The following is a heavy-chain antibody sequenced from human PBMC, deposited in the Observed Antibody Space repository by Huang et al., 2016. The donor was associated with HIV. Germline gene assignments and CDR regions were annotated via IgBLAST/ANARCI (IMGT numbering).Heavy chain of an antibody. CDR1: GGTFSSYA. CDR2: IIPIFGTP. V-gene: IGHV1-69*01. Sequence: QVQLVQSGAEVKKPGSSVRVSCEASGGTFSSYATNWVRQAPGQGLEGMGGIIPIFGTPNDAQKFQGRVTITADESTSTAYMELSSLRSDDTAVYYCARDRKYDNAWYWFDPWGQGTLVTVSS. D-gene: IGHD1-1*01. J-gene: IGHJ5*02. CDR3: ARDRKYDNAWYWFDP.